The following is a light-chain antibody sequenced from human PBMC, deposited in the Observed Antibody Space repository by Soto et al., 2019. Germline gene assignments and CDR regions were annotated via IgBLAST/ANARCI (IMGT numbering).Light chain of an antibody. J-gene: IGKJ1*01. CDR1: QNINNW. CDR3: LQDRSYPRT. Sequence: DIQMTQSPSTLSASIGDRVTITCRASQNINNWIAWYQQKPGKAPKFLIYDASTLESGVPSRFSGSGSGTDFTLTISSLQPEDFAIYYCLQDRSYPRTFGQGTKVDIK. CDR2: DAS. V-gene: IGKV1-5*01.